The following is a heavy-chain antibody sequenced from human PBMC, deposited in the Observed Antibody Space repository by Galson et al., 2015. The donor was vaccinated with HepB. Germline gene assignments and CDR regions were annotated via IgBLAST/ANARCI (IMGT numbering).Heavy chain of an antibody. CDR1: GFTFSDYY. CDR3: ARESAGDPMRDYYYMDV. Sequence: SLRLSCAASGFTFSDYYMSWIRQAPGKGLEWVSYISSSGSTIYYADSVKGRFTISRDNAKNSLYLQMNSLRAEDTAVYYCARESAGDPMRDYYYMDVWGKGTTVTVSS. D-gene: IGHD7-27*01. V-gene: IGHV3-11*01. CDR2: ISSSGSTI. J-gene: IGHJ6*03.